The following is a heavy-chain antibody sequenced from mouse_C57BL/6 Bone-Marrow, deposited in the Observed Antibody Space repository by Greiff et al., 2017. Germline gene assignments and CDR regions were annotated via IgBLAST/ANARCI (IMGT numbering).Heavy chain of an antibody. D-gene: IGHD1-1*01. CDR2: INPNNGGT. Sequence: EVQLQQSGPELVKPGASVKISCKASGYTFTDYYMNWVQQSHGKSLEWIGDINPNNGGTSYNQKFKGKATLTVDKSSSTAYMELRSLTSEDSAVYYCAIITTVDYFDYWGQGTTLTVSS. V-gene: IGHV1-26*01. CDR1: GYTFTDYY. J-gene: IGHJ2*01. CDR3: AIITTVDYFDY.